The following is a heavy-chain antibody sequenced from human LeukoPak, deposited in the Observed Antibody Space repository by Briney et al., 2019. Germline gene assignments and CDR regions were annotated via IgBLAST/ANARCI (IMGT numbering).Heavy chain of an antibody. CDR1: GGSISSYY. CDR3: ASSIAAAGGWFDP. Sequence: SETLSLTCTVSGGSISSYYWSWIRQPPGKGREWIGYIYTSGSTNYNPSLKSRVTISVDTSKNQFSLKLSSVTAADTAVYYCASSIAAAGGWFDPWGRGTLVTVSS. J-gene: IGHJ5*02. D-gene: IGHD6-13*01. CDR2: IYTSGST. V-gene: IGHV4-4*09.